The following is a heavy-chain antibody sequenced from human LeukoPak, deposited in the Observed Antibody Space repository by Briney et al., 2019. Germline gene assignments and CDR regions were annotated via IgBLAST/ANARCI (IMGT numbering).Heavy chain of an antibody. J-gene: IGHJ5*02. CDR3: ARDNYYDSSGYSWFDP. CDR2: VYTTGST. Sequence: SETLSLTCAIYGGSFSGYYWSWIRQPPGKGLEWIGRVYTTGSTNYNPSLKSRVTMSVDTSKNQFSLKLSSVTAADTAVYYCARDNYYDSSGYSWFDPWGQGTLVTVSS. CDR1: GGSFSGYY. D-gene: IGHD3-22*01. V-gene: IGHV4-59*10.